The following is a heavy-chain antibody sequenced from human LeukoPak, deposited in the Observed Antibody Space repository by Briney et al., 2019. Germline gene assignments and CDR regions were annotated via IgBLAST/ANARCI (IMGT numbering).Heavy chain of an antibody. Sequence: PSENLSLTCAVYGGSFSGFYWSWIRQSPGKGLEWIGEINHSGDTNYNPSLKSRLTISVDTSKNHVSLNLSSVTAADTAVYYCHLVRGGGYFDHWGQGTLVTVSS. J-gene: IGHJ4*02. CDR3: HLVRGGGYFDH. V-gene: IGHV4-34*01. CDR1: GGSFSGFY. CDR2: INHSGDT. D-gene: IGHD3-10*01.